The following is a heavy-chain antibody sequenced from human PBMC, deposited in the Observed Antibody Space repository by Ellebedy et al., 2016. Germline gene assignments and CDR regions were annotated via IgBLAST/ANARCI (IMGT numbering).Heavy chain of an antibody. V-gene: IGHV1-18*01. CDR1: GYTFTSYG. D-gene: IGHD3-22*01. Sequence: ASVKVSCKASGYTFTSYGISWVRQAPGQGLEWMGWISAYNGNTNYAQKLQGRVTMTTDTSTSTAYMELRSLRSDDTAVYYCARGDYYDSSGYYTYFQHWGQGTLVTVSS. CDR3: ARGDYYDSSGYYTYFQH. J-gene: IGHJ1*01. CDR2: ISAYNGNT.